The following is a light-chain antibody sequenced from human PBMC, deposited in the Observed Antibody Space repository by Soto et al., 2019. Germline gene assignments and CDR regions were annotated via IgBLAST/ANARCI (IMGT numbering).Light chain of an antibody. CDR1: QSVANNY. CDR2: DAS. CDR3: EQYGSTPLT. Sequence: EIVLTQSPGTLSLSPGERDTLSCRASQSVANNYLAWYQQKPGQAPRFLMYDASSRATGIPDRFSGSGSGTDFTLTISRLEPEDFAVYYCEQYGSTPLTFGGGTKVEIK. V-gene: IGKV3-20*01. J-gene: IGKJ4*01.